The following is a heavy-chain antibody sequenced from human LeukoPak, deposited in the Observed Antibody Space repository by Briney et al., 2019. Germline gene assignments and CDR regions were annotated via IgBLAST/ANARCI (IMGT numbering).Heavy chain of an antibody. D-gene: IGHD2-2*02. CDR3: ATGFVPRPYTHYFDY. CDR2: FDPEDGET. Sequence: ASVKVSCKVSGYTLTELSMHWVRQAPGKGLEWMGDFDPEDGETIYAQKFQGRVTMTEDTSTDTAYMELSSLRSEDTAVYYCATGFVPRPYTHYFDYWGQGTLVTVSS. V-gene: IGHV1-24*01. J-gene: IGHJ4*02. CDR1: GYTLTELS.